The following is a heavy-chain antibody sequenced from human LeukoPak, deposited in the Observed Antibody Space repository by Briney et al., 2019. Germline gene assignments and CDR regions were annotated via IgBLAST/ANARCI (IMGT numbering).Heavy chain of an antibody. CDR2: MNPNSGNT. V-gene: IGHV1-8*01. CDR1: GYTFTSYD. CDR3: ARVEPAPGYSGYVLFDY. J-gene: IGHJ4*02. D-gene: IGHD5-12*01. Sequence: ASVKVSCKASGYTFTSYDINWVRQATGQGLEWMGWMNPNSGNTGYAQKFQGRVTMTRNTSISTAYMELSSLRSEDTAVYYCARVEPAPGYSGYVLFDYWGQGTLVTVSS.